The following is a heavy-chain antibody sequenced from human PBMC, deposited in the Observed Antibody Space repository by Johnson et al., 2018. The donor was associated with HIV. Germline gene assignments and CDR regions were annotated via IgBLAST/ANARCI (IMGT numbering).Heavy chain of an antibody. CDR3: ATVYYDILTGYYYDAFDI. CDR1: GFTFDDYG. V-gene: IGHV3-9*01. CDR2: IYWNSGSI. J-gene: IGHJ3*02. Sequence: VYLVESGGGLVQPGRSLRLSCAASGFTFDDYGMHWVRQAPGKGLEWVSGIYWNSGSIGYADSVKGRFTISRDNAKNSLYLQLNSLRAEDTALYYCATVYYDILTGYYYDAFDIWGQGTMVTVSS. D-gene: IGHD3-9*01.